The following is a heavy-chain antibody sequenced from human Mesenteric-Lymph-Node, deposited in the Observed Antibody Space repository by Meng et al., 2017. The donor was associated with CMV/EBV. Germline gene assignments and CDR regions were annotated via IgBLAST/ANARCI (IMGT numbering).Heavy chain of an antibody. D-gene: IGHD6-6*01. Sequence: GGSLRLSCAASGFTFSSYSMNWVRQAPGKGLEWVSSISSSSSYIYYADSVKGRFTISRDNAKNSLYLQMNSLRAEDTAVYYCARDRNFEYSSSSGYYGMDVWGQGTTVTVSS. V-gene: IGHV3-21*01. J-gene: IGHJ6*02. CDR1: GFTFSSYS. CDR3: ARDRNFEYSSSSGYYGMDV. CDR2: ISSSSSYI.